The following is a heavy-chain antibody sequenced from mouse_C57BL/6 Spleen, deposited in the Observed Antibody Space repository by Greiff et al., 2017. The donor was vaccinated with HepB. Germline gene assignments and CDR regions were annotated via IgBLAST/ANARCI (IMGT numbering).Heavy chain of an antibody. D-gene: IGHD1-1*01. V-gene: IGHV1-42*01. J-gene: IGHJ2*01. CDR3: ARENYYGSSPFFDY. Sequence: EVQLQQSGPELVKPGASVKISCKASGYSFTGYYMNWVKQSPEKSLEWIGEINPSTGGTTYNQKFKAKATLTVDKSSSTAYMQLKSLTSEDSAVYYCARENYYGSSPFFDYWGQGTTLTVSS. CDR2: INPSTGGT. CDR1: GYSFTGYY.